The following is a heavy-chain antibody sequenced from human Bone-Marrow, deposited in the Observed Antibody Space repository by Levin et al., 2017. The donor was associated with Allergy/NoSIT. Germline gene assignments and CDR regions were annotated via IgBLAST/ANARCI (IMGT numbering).Heavy chain of an antibody. D-gene: IGHD6-13*01. CDR1: CSLFPRSW. J-gene: IGHJ5*02. Sequence: SFPSSCSLFPRSWLGWVRQMPGKGLEWMGIIYPRDSDTRYSPSFQGQVTISADQSISTAYLQWSSLKAADTAMYYCAREGAYSSPAGFDPWGQGTLVSVSS. CDR2: IYPRDSDT. V-gene: IGHV5-51*01. CDR3: AREGAYSSPAGFDP.